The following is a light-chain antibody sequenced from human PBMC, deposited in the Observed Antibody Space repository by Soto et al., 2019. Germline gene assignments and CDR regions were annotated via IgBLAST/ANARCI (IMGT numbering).Light chain of an antibody. J-gene: IGKJ1*01. CDR1: QSVSSN. Sequence: EIVMTQSPATLSVSPGERATLSCRASQSVSSNLAWSQHKPGQAPRLLIYGASTRATGIPARFSSSGSGTEFTLTISSLQSEDFAVYFCQQYNNWPPTFGHGTKVEIK. V-gene: IGKV3-15*01. CDR3: QQYNNWPPT. CDR2: GAS.